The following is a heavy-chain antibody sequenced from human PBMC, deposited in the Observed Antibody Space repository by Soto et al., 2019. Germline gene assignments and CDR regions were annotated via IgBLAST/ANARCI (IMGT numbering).Heavy chain of an antibody. CDR2: IYYSGST. CDR3: ARHSRYSSGWSPFDY. CDR1: GGSISSSSYY. Sequence: QLQLQESGPGLVKPSETLSLTCTVSGGSISSSSYYWGWIRQPPGKGLEWIGSIYYSGSTYYNPSLKSRVTISVDTSKNQFSLKLSSVTAADTAVYYCARHSRYSSGWSPFDYWGQGTLVTVSS. D-gene: IGHD6-19*01. J-gene: IGHJ4*02. V-gene: IGHV4-39*01.